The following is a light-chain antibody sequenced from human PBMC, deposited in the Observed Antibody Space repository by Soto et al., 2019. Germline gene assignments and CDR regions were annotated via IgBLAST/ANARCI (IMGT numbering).Light chain of an antibody. Sequence: SALTQPASVSGSRGQSITISFTGTSSVVGGYNLVAWYQQHPGKAPKLIIYEVTTRPSGVSDRFSGSKSGNTASLTISGLQAEDESDYYCSSYTSTRGVFGTGTKVTVL. V-gene: IGLV2-14*01. CDR2: EVT. CDR3: SSYTSTRGV. J-gene: IGLJ1*01. CDR1: SSVVGGYNL.